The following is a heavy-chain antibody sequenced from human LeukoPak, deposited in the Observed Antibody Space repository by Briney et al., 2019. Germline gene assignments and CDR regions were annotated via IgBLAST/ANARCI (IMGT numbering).Heavy chain of an antibody. J-gene: IGHJ4*02. D-gene: IGHD3-9*01. CDR3: ARENDDILTGYYKYFDY. CDR2: INSDGSSR. CDR1: GFTFSNYW. Sequence: GGSLRLSCAASGFTFSNYWMHWVRQAPGKGLVWVSRINSDGSSRNYADSVKGRFTISRDNAKNTLYLQMNSLRAEDTAVYYCARENDDILTGYYKYFDYWGQGTLVTVSS. V-gene: IGHV3-74*01.